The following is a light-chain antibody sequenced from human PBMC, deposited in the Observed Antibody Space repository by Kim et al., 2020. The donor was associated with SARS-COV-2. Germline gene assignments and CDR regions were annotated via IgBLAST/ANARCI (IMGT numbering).Light chain of an antibody. Sequence: ASVGDSVTITCRASQSITTWLDWYQQKPGRAPNLLIYKASSLKSGVPSRFSGSGSGTEFTLTISSLQPDDFATYYCQHYHSYPLTFGGGTKVDIK. J-gene: IGKJ4*01. V-gene: IGKV1-5*03. CDR3: QHYHSYPLT. CDR1: QSITTW. CDR2: KAS.